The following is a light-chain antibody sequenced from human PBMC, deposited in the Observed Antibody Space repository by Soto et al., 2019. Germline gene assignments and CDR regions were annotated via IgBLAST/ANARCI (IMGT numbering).Light chain of an antibody. Sequence: EVVMTQSPATLSVSPGERATLSCRASQSVSSNLAWYQQRPGQAPRLLIYGASTRATGIPARFSGSGSGTEFTLTISSLQSEDFAVYYCQQYHNWPPRYTFGQGTKLEI. CDR3: QQYHNWPPRYT. J-gene: IGKJ2*01. V-gene: IGKV3-15*01. CDR2: GAS. CDR1: QSVSSN.